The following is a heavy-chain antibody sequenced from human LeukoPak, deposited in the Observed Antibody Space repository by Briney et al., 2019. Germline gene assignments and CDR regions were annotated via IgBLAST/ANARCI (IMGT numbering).Heavy chain of an antibody. D-gene: IGHD3-10*01. CDR1: GFTFSSYS. V-gene: IGHV3-21*01. Sequence: PGGSLRLSCAASGFTFSSYSMNWVRQAPGKGLEWVSSIISSSSYIYYADSVKGRFTISRDNAKNSLYLQMNSLRAEDTAVYYCARGRILWFGELSSHYGMDVWGKGTTVTVSS. J-gene: IGHJ6*04. CDR2: IISSSSYI. CDR3: ARGRILWFGELSSHYGMDV.